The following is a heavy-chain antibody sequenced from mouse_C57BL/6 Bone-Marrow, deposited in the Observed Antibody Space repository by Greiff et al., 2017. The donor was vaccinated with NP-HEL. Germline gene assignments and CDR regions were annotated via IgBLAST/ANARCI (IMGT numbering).Heavy chain of an antibody. D-gene: IGHD2-5*01. Sequence: QVQLQQSGAELVKPGASVKISCKASGYAFSSYWMNWVKQRPGKGLEWIGQIYPGDGDTNYNGKFKGKATLTADKSSSTDYMQLSSLTSEDSAVYFCARRLDYSNYPGYYVDDWGKGATLTVAT. V-gene: IGHV1-80*01. CDR1: GYAFSSYW. CDR2: IYPGDGDT. CDR3: ARRLDYSNYPGYYVDD. J-gene: IGHJ2*01.